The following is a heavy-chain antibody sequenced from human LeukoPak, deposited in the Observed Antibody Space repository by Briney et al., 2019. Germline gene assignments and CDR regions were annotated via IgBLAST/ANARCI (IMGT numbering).Heavy chain of an antibody. J-gene: IGHJ3*02. CDR3: ARGSSPWRI. CDR2: INHSGST. D-gene: IGHD1-1*01. V-gene: IGHV4-34*01. Sequence: SETLSLTCAVYGGSFSNYYWTWIRQPPGKGLEWIGEINHSGSTNYNPSLKSRVTISVDTSKNQFSLKLSSVTAADTAVYYCARGSSPWRIWGQGTMVTVSS. CDR1: GGSFSNYY.